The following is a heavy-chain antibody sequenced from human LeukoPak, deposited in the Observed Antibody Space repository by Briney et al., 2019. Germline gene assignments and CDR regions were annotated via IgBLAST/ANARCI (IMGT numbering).Heavy chain of an antibody. J-gene: IGHJ6*02. CDR2: TYYSGSA. CDR1: GDSISTSLHY. CDR3: ARVGYYDSSHYYGMDV. V-gene: IGHV4-39*07. D-gene: IGHD3-22*01. Sequence: SETLSLTCTVSGDSISTSLHYWGWIRQPPGEGLQWIGSTYYSGSAYYNPSLKSRVTISVDTSKNYFSLKLTSVTAADTAMYYCARVGYYDSSHYYGMDVWGQGTTVTVTS.